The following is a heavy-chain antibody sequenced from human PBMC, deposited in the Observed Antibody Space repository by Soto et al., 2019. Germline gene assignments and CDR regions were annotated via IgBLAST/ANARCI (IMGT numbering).Heavy chain of an antibody. CDR1: GGSISSSGYY. CDR3: ARRSQLVAFDI. CDR2: ISYSGST. V-gene: IGHV4-39*01. D-gene: IGHD2-15*01. Sequence: QLQLQESGPGLVKPSETLSLTCTVSGGSISSSGYYWGWIRQSPGKGLEWIGSISYSGSTYYNPSLKSRVALSVATSKSQFSLKLSSVTAAYTAVYYCARRSQLVAFDIWGQGTLVTVSS. J-gene: IGHJ3*02.